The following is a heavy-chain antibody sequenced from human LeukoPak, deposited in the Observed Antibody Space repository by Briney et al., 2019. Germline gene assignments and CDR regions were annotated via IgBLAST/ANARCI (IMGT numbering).Heavy chain of an antibody. V-gene: IGHV3-23*01. CDR2: VSGSGVNT. CDR3: AKMLLIYYDTSGGAFDI. Sequence: GGSLRLSCAASGFTFSNYAMSWVRQAPGKGLEWASGVSGSGVNTYYADSVKGRFTISRDHSKNTLFLQMHSLRAEDTAVYYCAKMLLIYYDTSGGAFDIWGQGTMVTVSS. J-gene: IGHJ3*02. CDR1: GFTFSNYA. D-gene: IGHD3-22*01.